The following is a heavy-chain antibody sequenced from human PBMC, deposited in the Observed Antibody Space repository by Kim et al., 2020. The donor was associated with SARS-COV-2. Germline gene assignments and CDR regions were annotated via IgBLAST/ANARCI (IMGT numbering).Heavy chain of an antibody. CDR1: GFTFSSYS. CDR3: ARSREIPVLLWFGELGDGMDV. CDR2: ISSSSSYI. J-gene: IGHJ6*02. V-gene: IGHV3-21*01. Sequence: GGSLRLSCAASGFTFSSYSMNWVRQAPGKGLEWVSSISSSSSYIYYADSVKGRFTISRDNAKNSLYLQMNSLRAEDTAVYYCARSREIPVLLWFGELGDGMDVWGQGTTVTVSS. D-gene: IGHD3-10*01.